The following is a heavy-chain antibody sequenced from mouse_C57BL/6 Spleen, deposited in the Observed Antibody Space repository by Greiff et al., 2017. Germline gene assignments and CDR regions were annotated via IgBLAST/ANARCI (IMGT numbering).Heavy chain of an antibody. Sequence: QVQLKESGAELVRPGASVTLSCKASGYTFTDYEMHWVKQTPVHGLEWIGAIDPETGGTAYNQKFKGKAILTADKSSSTAYMELRSLTSEDSAVYYCKTGTPYYFDYWGQGTTLTVSS. V-gene: IGHV1-15*01. CDR3: KTGTPYYFDY. J-gene: IGHJ2*01. CDR2: IDPETGGT. CDR1: GYTFTDYE. D-gene: IGHD4-1*01.